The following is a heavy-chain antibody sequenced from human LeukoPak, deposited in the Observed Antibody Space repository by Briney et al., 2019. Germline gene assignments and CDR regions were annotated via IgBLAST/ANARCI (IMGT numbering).Heavy chain of an antibody. J-gene: IGHJ4*02. Sequence: GGSLRLSXAASGFTFSNAWMSWVRQAPGKGLEWVGRIKSKTDGGTTDYAAPVKGRFTISRDDSKNTLYLQMNSLKTEDTAVYYCTTGASSGWYFDYWGQGTLVTVSS. CDR3: TTGASSGWYFDY. CDR2: IKSKTDGGTT. CDR1: GFTFSNAW. V-gene: IGHV3-15*01. D-gene: IGHD6-19*01.